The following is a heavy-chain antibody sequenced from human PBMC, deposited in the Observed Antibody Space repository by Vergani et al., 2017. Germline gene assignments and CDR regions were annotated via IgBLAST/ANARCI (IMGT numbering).Heavy chain of an antibody. CDR3: ATGAPTGSPRGYYYYGMDV. Sequence: QVQLVQSGAEVKKPGASVKVSCKASGYTFTSYYMHWVRQAPGQGLEWMGIINPSGGSTSYAQKFQVRVTMTRDTSTSTVYMELSSLRSEDTAVYYCATGAPTGSPRGYYYYGMDVWGQGTTVTVSS. D-gene: IGHD3-10*01. J-gene: IGHJ6*02. CDR2: INPSGGST. V-gene: IGHV1-46*01. CDR1: GYTFTSYY.